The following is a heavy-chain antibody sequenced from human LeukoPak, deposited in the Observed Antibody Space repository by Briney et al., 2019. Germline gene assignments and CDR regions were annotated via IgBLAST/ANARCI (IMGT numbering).Heavy chain of an antibody. Sequence: GGSLKLSCTASGFTFSDHGMKWVRQAPGKGLEWVATINGDGGHRSYVDSVKGRFTISRDNAKNSLTLEMESLRVEDTAFYYCVRGSPVWANWGQGTLVTVSS. J-gene: IGHJ4*02. CDR1: GFTFSDHG. CDR2: INGDGGHR. CDR3: VRGSPVWAN. V-gene: IGHV3-7*01. D-gene: IGHD1-26*01.